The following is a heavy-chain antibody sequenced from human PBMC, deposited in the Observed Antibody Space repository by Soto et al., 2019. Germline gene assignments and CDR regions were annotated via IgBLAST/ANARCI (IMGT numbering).Heavy chain of an antibody. D-gene: IGHD6-19*01. V-gene: IGHV5-51*01. CDR1: GYSFISYW. Sequence: GESLKISCKGYGYSFISYWIGWVRQMPGKGLEWMGIIYPRDSDTRYSPSFQGQVTVSADKSISTAYLQWSSLKASDTAMYYCAKAHISGWPDAFDIWGQGTMVTVSS. J-gene: IGHJ3*02. CDR2: IYPRDSDT. CDR3: AKAHISGWPDAFDI.